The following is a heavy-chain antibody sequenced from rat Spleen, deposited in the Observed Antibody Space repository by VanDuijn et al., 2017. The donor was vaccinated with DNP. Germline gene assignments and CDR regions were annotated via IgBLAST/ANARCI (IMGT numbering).Heavy chain of an antibody. CDR2: ISPSAGST. CDR3: ARLYNNYCFDY. J-gene: IGHJ2*01. Sequence: EVQLVESGGGLVQPGRSLKLSCAASGFSFSNYDMAWVRQAPTKGLEWVASISPSAGSTHYRDSVKGRFTISRDNAKSTLYLQMNSLKSEDTATYYCARLYNNYCFDYWGQGVMVTVSS. D-gene: IGHD1-10*01. CDR1: GFSFSNYD. V-gene: IGHV5-25*01.